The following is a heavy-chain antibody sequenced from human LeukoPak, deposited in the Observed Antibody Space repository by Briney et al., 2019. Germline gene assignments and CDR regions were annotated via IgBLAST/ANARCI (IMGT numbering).Heavy chain of an antibody. J-gene: IGHJ3*02. CDR1: GDSVTSGGYF. CDR2: ISNSGTT. CDR3: ARDVVVTSSPDAFDI. Sequence: PSETLSLTCTVSGDSVTSGGYFWTWLRQHPGKGREWIGYISNSGTTSYNPSLKSRFSISVDTSNNQFSLRLSSVTAADTAVYYCARDVVVTSSPDAFDIWGQGTMVTVSS. D-gene: IGHD2-21*02. V-gene: IGHV4-31*03.